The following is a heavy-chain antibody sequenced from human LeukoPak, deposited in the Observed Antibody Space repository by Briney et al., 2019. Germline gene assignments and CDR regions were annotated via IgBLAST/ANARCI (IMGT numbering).Heavy chain of an antibody. V-gene: IGHV6-1*01. Sequence: SQTLSLTCAISGDSVSSSRDARNWIRQSPSRGLEWLGRTYYRSNDYAVSVKTRMTINVDTSKNQVSLQLSSVTPEDTAVYYCARGRNNAFDIWGQGTMVTVS. D-gene: IGHD1/OR15-1a*01. CDR2: TYYRSN. CDR3: ARGRNNAFDI. CDR1: GDSVSSSRDA. J-gene: IGHJ3*02.